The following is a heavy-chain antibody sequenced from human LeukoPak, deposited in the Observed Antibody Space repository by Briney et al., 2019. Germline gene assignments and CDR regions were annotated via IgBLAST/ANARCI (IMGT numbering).Heavy chain of an antibody. CDR2: ISGSAIST. CDR1: GFTFSSYA. V-gene: IGHV3-23*01. Sequence: GGSLRLSCAASGFTFSSYAMSWVRQAPGKGLEWVSSISGSAISTYYADSVKGRFAISRDNSRNTLYLQMNSLRAEDTALFYCAKGDNNILTGYYNSFDSWGQGTLVTVSS. CDR3: AKGDNNILTGYYNSFDS. J-gene: IGHJ4*02. D-gene: IGHD3-9*01.